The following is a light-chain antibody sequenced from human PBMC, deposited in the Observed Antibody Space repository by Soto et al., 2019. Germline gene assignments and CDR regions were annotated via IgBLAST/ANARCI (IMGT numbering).Light chain of an antibody. CDR1: QVISSY. J-gene: IGKJ4*01. CDR2: AAS. Sequence: DIQLTQSPSFLSASVGDRVTITCRASQVISSYLAWYQQKPGKAPKLLIYAASTLQSEVPSRFSGSGSGTDFTLTISSLQPEDFATYYCQQHNSYPVTFGGGTKVEIK. CDR3: QQHNSYPVT. V-gene: IGKV1-9*01.